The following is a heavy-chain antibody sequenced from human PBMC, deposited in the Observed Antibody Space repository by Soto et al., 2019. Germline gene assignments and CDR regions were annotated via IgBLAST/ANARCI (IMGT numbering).Heavy chain of an antibody. D-gene: IGHD1-26*01. CDR3: ARDNGGGSYLKYYYYGMDV. J-gene: IGHJ6*02. V-gene: IGHV4-59*01. CDR1: GASISSNF. Sequence: PSETLSLTCSVSGASISSNFWSWVRQPPGKGLEWIGYIYFGGTTQSNPSLKGRATISLDTSKNQFSLKLSSVTAADTAVYYCARDNGGGSYLKYYYYGMDVWGQGTTVTVSS. CDR2: IYFGGTT.